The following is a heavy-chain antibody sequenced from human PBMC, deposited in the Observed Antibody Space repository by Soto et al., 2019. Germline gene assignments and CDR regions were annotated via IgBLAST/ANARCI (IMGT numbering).Heavy chain of an antibody. CDR1: GGSISSGGYY. J-gene: IGHJ4*02. CDR3: ARGDYYDSSGYYGGLDY. CDR2: IYYSGST. D-gene: IGHD3-22*01. Sequence: QVQLQESGPGLVKPSQTLSLTCTVSGGSISSGGYYWSWIRQHPGKGLEWIGYIYYSGSTYYNPSLKSRVTISVDTSKNQFSLKLSSVSAAATAVYYCARGDYYDSSGYYGGLDYWGQGTLVTVSS. V-gene: IGHV4-31*03.